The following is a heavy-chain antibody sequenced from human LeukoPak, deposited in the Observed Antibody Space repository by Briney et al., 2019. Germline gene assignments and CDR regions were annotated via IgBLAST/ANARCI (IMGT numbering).Heavy chain of an antibody. CDR3: AREETAGTFDY. CDR2: IYSGGST. D-gene: IGHD6-13*01. J-gene: IGHJ4*02. CDR1: GFTVSSNY. Sequence: GGSLRLSCAASGFTVSSNYMSWVRQAPGKGLGWVSVIYSGGSTYYADSVTGRFTISRDNSKNTLYLQMNSLRAEDTAVYYCAREETAGTFDYWGQGTLVTVSS. V-gene: IGHV3-53*01.